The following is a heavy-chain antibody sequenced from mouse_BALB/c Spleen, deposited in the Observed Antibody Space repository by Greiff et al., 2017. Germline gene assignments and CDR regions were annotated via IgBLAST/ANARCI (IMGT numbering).Heavy chain of an antibody. V-gene: IGHV1-5*01. CDR1: GYTFTSYW. Sequence: EVHLVESGTVLARPGASVKMSCKASGYTFTSYWMHWVKQRPGQGLEWIGAIYPGNSDTSYNQKFKGKAKLTAVTSTSTAYMELSSLTNEDSAVYYCTRGGYYGYDGGARYYAMDYWGQGTSVTVSS. D-gene: IGHD2-2*01. J-gene: IGHJ4*01. CDR3: TRGGYYGYDGGARYYAMDY. CDR2: IYPGNSDT.